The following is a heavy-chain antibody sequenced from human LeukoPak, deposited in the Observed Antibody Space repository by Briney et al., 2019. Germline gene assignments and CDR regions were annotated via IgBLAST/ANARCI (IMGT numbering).Heavy chain of an antibody. V-gene: IGHV4-34*01. D-gene: IGHD3-16*02. CDR1: GGSFSGYY. J-gene: IGHJ4*02. CDR3: ARGRGETRTYYDYVWGSYRLDY. Sequence: SETLSLTCAVYGGSFSGYYWSWIRQPPGKGLEWIGEINHSGSTNYNPSLKSRVTISVDTSKNQFSLKLSSVTAADTAVYYCARGRGETRTYYDYVWGSYRLDYWGQETLVTVSS. CDR2: INHSGST.